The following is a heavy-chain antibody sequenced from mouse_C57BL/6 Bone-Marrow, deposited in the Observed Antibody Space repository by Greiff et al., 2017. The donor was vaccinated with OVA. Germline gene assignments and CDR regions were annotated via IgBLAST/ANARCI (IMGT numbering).Heavy chain of an antibody. CDR2: ISSGGSYT. CDR1: GFTFSSYG. V-gene: IGHV5-6*01. J-gene: IGHJ3*01. CDR3: ARHKGGSFAY. Sequence: EVKLQESGGDLVKPGGSLKLSCAASGFTFSSYGMSWVRQTPDKRLEWVATISSGGSYTYYPDSVKGRFTLSRDNAKNTLYLQMSSLKSEDTAMYYCARHKGGSFAYWGQGTLVTVSA.